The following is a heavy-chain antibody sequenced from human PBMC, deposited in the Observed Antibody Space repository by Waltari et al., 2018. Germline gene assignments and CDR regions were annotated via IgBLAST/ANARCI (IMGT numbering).Heavy chain of an antibody. CDR3: ARGTTTTPNWFDP. D-gene: IGHD1-26*01. J-gene: IGHJ5*02. V-gene: IGHV3-7*03. Sequence: DVQLVESGGGLVQPGGALRLSCAASGFTFSDYWVNWVGQTPGAGMGWVANRKENGSVKDYLDSVMGRFTISRDNAKNSLYLQMDSLTADDTSIYYCARGTTTTPNWFDPWGQGTLVTVSS. CDR2: RKENGSVK. CDR1: GFTFSDYW.